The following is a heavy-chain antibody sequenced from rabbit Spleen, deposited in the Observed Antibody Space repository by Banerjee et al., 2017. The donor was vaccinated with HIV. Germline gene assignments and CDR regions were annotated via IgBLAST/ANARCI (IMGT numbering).Heavy chain of an antibody. V-gene: IGHV1S40*01. CDR2: IDTGSSGFT. D-gene: IGHD1-1*01. CDR1: GFSFSNNYV. J-gene: IGHJ4*01. CDR3: ARYLDGVIGWNFGW. Sequence: QSLEEFGGGLVQPEGSLTLTCTAFGFSFSNNYVKGWVCQAPGKGLEWIVCIDTGSSGFTYFASWAKGRFTISKTSSTTVTLQMTSLTAADTATYFCARYLDGVIGWNFGWWGQGTLVTVS.